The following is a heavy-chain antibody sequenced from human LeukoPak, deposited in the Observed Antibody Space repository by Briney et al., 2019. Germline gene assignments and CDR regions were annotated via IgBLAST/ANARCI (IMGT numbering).Heavy chain of an antibody. V-gene: IGHV4-39*01. CDR2: IYYSGST. J-gene: IGHJ4*02. D-gene: IGHD6-19*01. CDR1: DGSISSGDYY. CDR3: ASLPTGIAVAGTSFGFDY. Sequence: PSETLSLTCTVSDGSISSGDYYWSWIRQPPGKGLEWIGSIYYSGSTYYNPSLKSRVTISVDTSKNQFSLKLSSVTAADTAVYYCASLPTGIAVAGTSFGFDYWGQGTLVTVSS.